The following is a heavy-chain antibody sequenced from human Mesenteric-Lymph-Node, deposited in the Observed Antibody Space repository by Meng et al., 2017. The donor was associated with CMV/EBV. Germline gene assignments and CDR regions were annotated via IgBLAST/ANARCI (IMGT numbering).Heavy chain of an antibody. Sequence: GGSLRLSCAASGFTFSRFWMAWVRQPPGKGPEWVADINPDGSEKHYVDSVRGRFTISRDNAKKSLDLQMNSLRAEDMALYYCAKGDYYTMDVWGQGTTVTVSS. J-gene: IGHJ6*02. CDR2: INPDGSEK. D-gene: IGHD1-26*01. CDR3: AKGDYYTMDV. CDR1: GFTFSRFW. V-gene: IGHV3-7*03.